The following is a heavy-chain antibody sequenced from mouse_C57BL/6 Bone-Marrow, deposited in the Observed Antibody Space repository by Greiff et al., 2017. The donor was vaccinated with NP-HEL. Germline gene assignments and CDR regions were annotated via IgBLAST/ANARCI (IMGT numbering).Heavy chain of an antibody. CDR3: ARPLDGYYEAWFAY. D-gene: IGHD2-3*01. V-gene: IGHV5-17*01. J-gene: IGHJ3*01. Sequence: EVQLVESGGGLVKPGGSLKLSCAASGFTFSDYGMHWVRQAPEKGLEWVAYISSGSSTIYYADTVKGRFTISRDNAKNTLFLQMTSLRSEDTAMYYCARPLDGYYEAWFAYWGQGTLVTVSA. CDR2: ISSGSSTI. CDR1: GFTFSDYG.